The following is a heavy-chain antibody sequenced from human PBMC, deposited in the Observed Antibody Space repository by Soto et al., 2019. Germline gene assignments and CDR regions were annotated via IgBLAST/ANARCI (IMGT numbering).Heavy chain of an antibody. CDR2: ISYDGSNK. CDR3: AKDLDDFWSGYYIPSWFDL. V-gene: IGHV3-30*18. CDR1: GFTFSSYG. J-gene: IGHJ5*02. D-gene: IGHD3-3*01. Sequence: PGGSLRLSCAASGFTFSSYGMHWVRQAPGKGLEWVAVISYDGSNKYYADSVKGRFTISRDNSKNTLYLQMNSLRAEDTAVYYCAKDLDDFWSGYYIPSWFDLWGQGTLVTVSS.